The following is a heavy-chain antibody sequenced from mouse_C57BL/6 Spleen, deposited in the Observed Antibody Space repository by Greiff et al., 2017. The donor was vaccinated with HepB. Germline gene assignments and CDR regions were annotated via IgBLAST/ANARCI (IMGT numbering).Heavy chain of an antibody. CDR1: GYSITSGYD. V-gene: IGHV3-1*01. J-gene: IGHJ1*03. CDR2: ISYSGST. D-gene: IGHD1-1*01. Sequence: DVHLVESGPGMVKPSQSLSLTCTVTGYSITSGYDWHWIRHFPGNKLEWMGYISYSGSTNYNPSLKSRISITHDTSKNHFFLKLNSVTTEDTATYYCARDRDYYVYFDVWGTGTTVTVSS. CDR3: ARDRDYYVYFDV.